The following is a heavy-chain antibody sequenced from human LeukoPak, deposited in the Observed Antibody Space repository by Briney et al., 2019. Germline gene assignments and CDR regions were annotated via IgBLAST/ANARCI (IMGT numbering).Heavy chain of an antibody. CDR3: AKKLWFGELLAFDY. V-gene: IGHV3-23*01. CDR2: ISGSGGST. CDR1: GFTFSGYA. D-gene: IGHD3-10*01. Sequence: PGGSLRLSCAASGFTFSGYAMSWVRQAPGKGLEWVSAISGSGGSTYYADSVKGRFTISRDNSKNTLYLQMNSLRAEDTAVYYCAKKLWFGELLAFDYRGQGTLVTVSS. J-gene: IGHJ4*02.